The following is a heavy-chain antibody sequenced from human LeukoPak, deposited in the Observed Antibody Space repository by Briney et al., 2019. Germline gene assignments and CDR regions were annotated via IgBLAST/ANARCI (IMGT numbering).Heavy chain of an antibody. D-gene: IGHD3-9*01. CDR3: AKELDYDILTGEGYYFDY. V-gene: IGHV3-7*03. CDR2: INSDGSEK. CDR1: GFPFSSHW. Sequence: GGSLRLSCAASGFPFSSHWQSWFRQSPGRGLEWVAHINSDGSEKNYVDSVKGRFTISRDNARNSQFLHMNSLRAEDTAVYYCAKELDYDILTGEGYYFDYWGQGTLVTVSS. J-gene: IGHJ4*02.